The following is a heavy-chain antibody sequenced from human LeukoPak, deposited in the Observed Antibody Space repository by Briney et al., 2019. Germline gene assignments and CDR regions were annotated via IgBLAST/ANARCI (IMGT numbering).Heavy chain of an antibody. V-gene: IGHV1-2*02. Sequence: ASGKVSCKASGYTFTGYYMHWVRQAPGQGLEWVGGINPNSGGTNYAQKFQGRVTMTRDTSISTAYMELSRLRSDDTAVYYCARSLYYGSGSYTALFDYWGQGTLVTVSS. D-gene: IGHD3-10*01. CDR1: GYTFTGYY. CDR2: INPNSGGT. CDR3: ARSLYYGSGSYTALFDY. J-gene: IGHJ4*02.